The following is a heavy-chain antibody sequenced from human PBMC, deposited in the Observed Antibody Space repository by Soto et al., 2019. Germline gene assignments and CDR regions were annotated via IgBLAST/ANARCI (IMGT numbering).Heavy chain of an antibody. CDR1: GYTFTSYG. Sequence: GASVKVSCKASGYTFTSYGISWVRQAPGQGLEWMGWISAYNGNTNYAQKLQGRVTMTTDTSTSTAYMELRSLRSDDTAVYYCARVWGTYCSGGSCYSYYYYGMDVWGQGTTVTVSS. CDR2: ISAYNGNT. V-gene: IGHV1-18*01. CDR3: ARVWGTYCSGGSCYSYYYYGMDV. J-gene: IGHJ6*02. D-gene: IGHD2-15*01.